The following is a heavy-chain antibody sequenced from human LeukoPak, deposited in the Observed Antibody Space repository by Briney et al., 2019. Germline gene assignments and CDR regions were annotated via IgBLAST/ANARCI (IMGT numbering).Heavy chain of an antibody. CDR1: GGSIRSGNYY. V-gene: IGHV4-61*02. Sequence: PSQTLSLTCTVSGGSIRSGNYYWSWIRQPAGKGLEWVGRTTTSGSTNYNPSLKSRVTISVDTPKNQFSLKLSSVTAADTAVYYCARQGGLVTTAYWGQGTLVTVSS. D-gene: IGHD4-17*01. CDR2: TTTSGST. CDR3: ARQGGLVTTAY. J-gene: IGHJ4*02.